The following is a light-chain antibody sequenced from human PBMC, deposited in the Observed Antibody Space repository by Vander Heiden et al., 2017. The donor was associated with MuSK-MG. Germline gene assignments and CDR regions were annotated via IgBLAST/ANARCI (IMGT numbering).Light chain of an antibody. CDR1: QSVLYSSNNRNY. V-gene: IGKV4-1*01. CDR2: WAS. Sequence: DIVMTHSPDSLAVSLGERATINCKSSQSVLYSSNNRNYLAWYQQKPGQPPKLLIYWASIREAGVPDRFSGSGSGTDFTLTISSLQAEDVAVYYCQQYYGTPLTFGQGTKVEIK. J-gene: IGKJ1*01. CDR3: QQYYGTPLT.